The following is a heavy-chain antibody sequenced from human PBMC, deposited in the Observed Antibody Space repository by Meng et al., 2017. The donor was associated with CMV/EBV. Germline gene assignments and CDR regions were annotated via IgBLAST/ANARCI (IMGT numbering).Heavy chain of an antibody. J-gene: IGHJ6*02. V-gene: IGHV1-18*01. CDR2: INAYNGNT. Sequence: ASVPVSCQASGYTFTSYGISWVRQAPGQGLEGMGWINAYNGNTNYAQKLQGRVTMTTDTSTSTAYMELRSLRSDDTAVYYCARGGPQGNYDFWSGVYYYGMDVWGQGTTVTVSS. D-gene: IGHD3-3*01. CDR1: GYTFTSYG. CDR3: ARGGPQGNYDFWSGVYYYGMDV.